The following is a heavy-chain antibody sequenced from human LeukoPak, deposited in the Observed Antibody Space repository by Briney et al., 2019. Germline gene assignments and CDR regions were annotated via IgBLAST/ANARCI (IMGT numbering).Heavy chain of an antibody. Sequence: PSETLSLTCTVSGGSISSYYWSWIRQPPGKGLEWIGYIYYSGSTNYNPSLKSRVTISVDTSKNQFSLKLSSVTAADTAVYYCARNNLLRFLESSRYNNWFDPWGQGTLVTVSS. CDR1: GGSISSYY. V-gene: IGHV4-59*01. D-gene: IGHD3-3*01. CDR3: ARNNLLRFLESSRYNNWFDP. CDR2: IYYSGST. J-gene: IGHJ5*02.